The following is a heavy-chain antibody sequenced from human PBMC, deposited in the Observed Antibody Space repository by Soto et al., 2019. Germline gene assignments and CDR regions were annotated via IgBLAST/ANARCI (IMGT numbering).Heavy chain of an antibody. CDR2: ISYDGNNK. CDR3: ARGEALDY. V-gene: IGHV3-30-3*01. Sequence: QVQVVESGGDVVQPGKSLRLSCAASGFTFSRYAVHWVRQAPGKGLEWVTLISYDGNNKYYADSVKGRFTVSRDNSKNTLYLQMNYLRPEDTAVYYCARGEALDYWGQETLVTVSS. CDR1: GFTFSRYA. J-gene: IGHJ4*02.